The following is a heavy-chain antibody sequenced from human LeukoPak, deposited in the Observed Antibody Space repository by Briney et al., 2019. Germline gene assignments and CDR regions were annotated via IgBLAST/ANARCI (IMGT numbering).Heavy chain of an antibody. CDR3: AKGQNYYDGSGYYSTDY. Sequence: GRSLRLSCAASGFTFSSFGMHWVRQAPGKGLEWVAVISSDGVNKYSADSVKGRFTISGDNSKNTLYLQMNSLRAADTAVYYCAKGQNYYDGSGYYSTDYWGQGTPVTVSS. D-gene: IGHD3-22*01. CDR1: GFTFSSFG. V-gene: IGHV3-30*18. CDR2: ISSDGVNK. J-gene: IGHJ4*02.